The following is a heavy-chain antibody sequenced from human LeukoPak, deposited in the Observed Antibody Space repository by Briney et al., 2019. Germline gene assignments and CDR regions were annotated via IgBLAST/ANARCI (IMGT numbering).Heavy chain of an antibody. CDR2: IYYSGST. CDR1: GGSISSYY. D-gene: IGHD3-10*01. CDR3: AGSGTTPNLFDY. Sequence: SEILSLTCTVSGGSISSYYWSWIRQPPGKGLEWIGYIYYSGSTNYNPSLKSRVTISVDTSKNQFSLKLSSVTAADTAVYYCAGSGTTPNLFDYWGQGTLVTVSS. V-gene: IGHV4-59*08. J-gene: IGHJ4*02.